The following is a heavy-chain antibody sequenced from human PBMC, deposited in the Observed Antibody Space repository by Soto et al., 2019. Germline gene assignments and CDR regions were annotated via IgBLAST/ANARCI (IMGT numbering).Heavy chain of an antibody. J-gene: IGHJ4*02. Sequence: TSVKVSCKASGYTFTSYDINWVRQATGQGLEWMGWMNPNSGNTGYAQKFQGRVTMTRNTSISTAYMELSSLRSEDTAVYYWARGLNYGCVWGSYLFDYWGQGTLVTVSS. CDR1: GYTFTSYD. CDR2: MNPNSGNT. V-gene: IGHV1-8*01. CDR3: ARGLNYGCVWGSYLFDY. D-gene: IGHD3-16*02.